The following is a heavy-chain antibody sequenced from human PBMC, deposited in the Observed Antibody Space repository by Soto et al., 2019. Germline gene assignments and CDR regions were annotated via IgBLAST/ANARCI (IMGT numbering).Heavy chain of an antibody. D-gene: IGHD2-2*01. Sequence: LRLSCAASGFTFNNYAMTWVRQAPGKGLEWVSTISDNGGSTYYADSVKGRFTISRDNSKKTLYLQMNSLRAEDTAVYYCAKGLVPAAKTSINDYWGQGTLVTVSS. CDR1: GFTFNNYA. CDR3: AKGLVPAAKTSINDY. J-gene: IGHJ4*02. CDR2: ISDNGGST. V-gene: IGHV3-23*01.